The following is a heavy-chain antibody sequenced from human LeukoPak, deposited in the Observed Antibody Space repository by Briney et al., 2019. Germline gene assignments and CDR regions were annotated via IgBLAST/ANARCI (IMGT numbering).Heavy chain of an antibody. CDR3: ARVAGNFGEPPDWFDP. J-gene: IGHJ5*02. V-gene: IGHV1-2*02. CDR1: TYTFIGYY. Sequence: ASVKVSCAASTYTFIGYYINWVRQAPGQGLEWMGWINPNNGGTNYAQNFQGRVTMTTGTSISTAYMELGGLNSDDTAVYYCARVAGNFGEPPDWFDPWGQGSLVTVSS. D-gene: IGHD3-10*01. CDR2: INPNNGGT.